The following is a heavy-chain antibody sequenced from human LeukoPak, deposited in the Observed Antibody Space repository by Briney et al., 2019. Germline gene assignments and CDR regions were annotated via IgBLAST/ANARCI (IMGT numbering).Heavy chain of an antibody. J-gene: IGHJ2*01. D-gene: IGHD5-12*01. CDR1: GGXFSSYA. Sequence: SVKVSCKASGGXFSSYAISWVRQAPGQGLEWMGEIIPIFGSANYAQNFQGRVTITADESTSTAYMKLSSLRSEDTAVYYCAIHPYDYWYFDLWGRGTLVTVSS. V-gene: IGHV1-69*13. CDR2: IIPIFGSA. CDR3: AIHPYDYWYFDL.